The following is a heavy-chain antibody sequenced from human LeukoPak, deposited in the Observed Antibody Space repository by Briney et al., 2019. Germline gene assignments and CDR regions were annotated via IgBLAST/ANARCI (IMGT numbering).Heavy chain of an antibody. CDR2: ISGNGKTI. J-gene: IGHJ4*02. V-gene: IGHV3-48*03. CDR3: ARSARLMKGVVEVTALDD. CDR1: GFTFSNYE. Sequence: PGGSLRLSCAASGFTFSNYEMNWVRQAPGKGLEWVSYISGNGKTIYYADSVKGRLTISRDNAKNSLYLQMNSLRVEDTAVYYCARSARLMKGVVEVTALDDWGQGTLVTVSS. D-gene: IGHD3-3*01.